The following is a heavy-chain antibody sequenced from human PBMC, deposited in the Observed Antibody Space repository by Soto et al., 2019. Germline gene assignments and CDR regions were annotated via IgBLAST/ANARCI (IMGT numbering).Heavy chain of an antibody. CDR2: LYWDDDN. V-gene: IGHV2-5*02. D-gene: IGHD6-19*01. CDR1: GFSLRTTGAG. CDR3: ARGPRPDSGACGI. Sequence: GSGPTLVNPTQALTLTCTFSGFSLRTTGAGVGWIRQPPGKALEWLALLYWDDDNRYNPSLKSRLTLTTDTPKSQVVLTLTNVVPADTATYFGARGPRPDSGACGIWGQGTMVAVAS. J-gene: IGHJ3*02.